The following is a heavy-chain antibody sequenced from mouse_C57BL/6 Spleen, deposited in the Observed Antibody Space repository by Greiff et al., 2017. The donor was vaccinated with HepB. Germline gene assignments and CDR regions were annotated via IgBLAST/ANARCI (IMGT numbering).Heavy chain of an antibody. CDR3: ARRGYSSYPGFAY. Sequence: EVQLQQSGPELVKPGASVKISCKASGYSFTGYYMNWVKQRPEQSLEWIGEIDPSTGGTTYNRKFKAKATLTVDKSSSTAYMQLKSLTSEDSAVYYCARRGYSSYPGFAYWGQGTPVTVSA. D-gene: IGHD2-5*01. J-gene: IGHJ3*01. CDR2: IDPSTGGT. V-gene: IGHV1-42*01. CDR1: GYSFTGYY.